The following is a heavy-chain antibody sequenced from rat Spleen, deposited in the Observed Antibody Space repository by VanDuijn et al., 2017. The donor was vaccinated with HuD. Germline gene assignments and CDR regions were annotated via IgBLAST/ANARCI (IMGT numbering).Heavy chain of an antibody. CDR1: GFSLTNFH. D-gene: IGHD1-1*01. J-gene: IGHJ3*01. CDR2: MWTGGSK. V-gene: IGHV2-30*01. Sequence: QVQLKESGPGLVQPSQTLSLTCTVSGFSLTNFHVHWVRQPTGKGLEWMGVMWTGGSKDYNSALKSRLSISRETSKTQVFLKMNNLQAEDTAMYFCARYSTVLQGGFAYWGQGTLVTVSS. CDR3: ARYSTVLQGGFAY.